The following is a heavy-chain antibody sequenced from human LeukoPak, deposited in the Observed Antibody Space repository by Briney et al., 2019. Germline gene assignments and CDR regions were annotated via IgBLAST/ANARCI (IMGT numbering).Heavy chain of an antibody. CDR1: GFTFSSYA. V-gene: IGHV3-23*01. CDR3: AKDFRGYSSSTSFDY. J-gene: IGHJ4*02. D-gene: IGHD6-13*01. CDR2: VSGISGST. Sequence: GGSLRLSCAASGFTFSSYAMSWVRQAPGKGLEWVSVVSGISGSTYYADSVKGRFTISRDTSKNTLYLQMNSLRAEDTAVYYCAKDFRGYSSSTSFDYWGQGTLVTVSS.